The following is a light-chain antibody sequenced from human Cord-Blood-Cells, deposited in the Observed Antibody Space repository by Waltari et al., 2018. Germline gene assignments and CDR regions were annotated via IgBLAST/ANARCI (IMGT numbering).Light chain of an antibody. V-gene: IGLV3-19*01. CDR1: SLRSYY. CDR2: GKN. Sequence: SSELTQDPAVSVALGQTVRITCQGDSLRSYYASWYQQKPGQAPVLVIYGKNNRPSGIPDRFSGSSSGNTASLTVTGAEAEDGADYYGNSRDSSGNHLVFGGGAKLTVL. J-gene: IGLJ3*02. CDR3: NSRDSSGNHLV.